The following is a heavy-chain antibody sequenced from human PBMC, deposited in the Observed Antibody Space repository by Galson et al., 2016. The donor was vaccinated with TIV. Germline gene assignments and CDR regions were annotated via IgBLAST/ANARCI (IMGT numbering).Heavy chain of an antibody. CDR2: ISDGGNT. CDR3: AGDRVVDATYYYYYYGMEV. D-gene: IGHD2-15*01. J-gene: IGHJ6*02. CDR1: GLSVSINY. Sequence: SLRLSCAASGLSVSINYMTWVRQAPGKGLEWVSLISDGGNTYYPDSVKGRFTISRDNSKNTLYLQMNSLRVEDTAVYYCAGDRVVDATYYYYYYGMEVWGQGTAVTVSS. V-gene: IGHV3-66*02.